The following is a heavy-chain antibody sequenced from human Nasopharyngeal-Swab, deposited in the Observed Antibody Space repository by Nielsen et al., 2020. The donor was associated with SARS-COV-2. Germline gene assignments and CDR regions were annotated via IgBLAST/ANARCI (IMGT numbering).Heavy chain of an antibody. CDR3: ARLSVVVPAAISGP. V-gene: IGHV4-39*01. CDR1: GGSISSSSYY. J-gene: IGHJ5*02. D-gene: IGHD2-21*01. Sequence: SETLSLTCSVSGGSISSSSYYWGWIRQPPGKALEYIGAVYRYGDTYYNPSLKSRVTISVDTSKNQFSLTLTSVTAADTAVYFCARLSVVVPAAISGPWGQGTLVAVSS. CDR2: VYRYGDT.